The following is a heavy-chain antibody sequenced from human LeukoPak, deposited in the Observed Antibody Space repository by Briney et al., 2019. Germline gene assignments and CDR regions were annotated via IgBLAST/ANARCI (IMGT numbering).Heavy chain of an antibody. Sequence: SVKVSCKASGGTFSSYAISWGRQAPGQGLEWMGGIIPIFGTANYAQKFQGRVTITADESTSTAYMELSSLRSEDTAVYYCASSRYDYGDYVPYYGMDVWGKGTTVTDSS. CDR1: GGTFSSYA. CDR3: ASSRYDYGDYVPYYGMDV. CDR2: IIPIFGTA. J-gene: IGHJ6*04. D-gene: IGHD4-17*01. V-gene: IGHV1-69*01.